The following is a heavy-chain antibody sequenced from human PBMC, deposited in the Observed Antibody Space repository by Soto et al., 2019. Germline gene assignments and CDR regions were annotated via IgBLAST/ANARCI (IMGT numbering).Heavy chain of an antibody. CDR1: GTFKNYA. Sequence: QVQLVQSESEVKKPGSSVKVSCKVSGTFKNYAISWVRQAPGQGLEWVGGILPVFDELNYAPKLQGRVTITADEVTSTAHLELGSLTSEDTAVYFCARASDTSGYYYWGQGTLVTVSS. CDR2: ILPVFDEL. D-gene: IGHD3-22*01. V-gene: IGHV1-69*01. CDR3: ARASDTSGYYY. J-gene: IGHJ4*02.